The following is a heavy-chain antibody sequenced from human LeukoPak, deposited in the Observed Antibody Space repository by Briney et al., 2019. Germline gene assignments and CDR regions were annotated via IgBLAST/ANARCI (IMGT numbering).Heavy chain of an antibody. CDR1: GFTFSSYA. J-gene: IGHJ4*02. Sequence: GGSLRLSCAASGFTFSSYAMSWVRQAPGKGLEWVSAISGSGGSTYYADSVKGRFTISRDNSKNTLYLQMNSLRAEDTAVYYCAIPPTITMVRGVIIPLYYWGQGTLVTVSS. V-gene: IGHV3-23*01. CDR2: ISGSGGST. CDR3: AIPPTITMVRGVIIPLYY. D-gene: IGHD3-10*01.